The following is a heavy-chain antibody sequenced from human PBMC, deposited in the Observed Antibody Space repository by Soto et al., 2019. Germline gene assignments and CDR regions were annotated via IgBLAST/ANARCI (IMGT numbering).Heavy chain of an antibody. CDR2: IYHSGST. J-gene: IGHJ6*02. CDR1: GYSISSGYY. D-gene: IGHD3-9*01. V-gene: IGHV4-38-2*01. Sequence: SETMALTCAVSGYSISSGYYWGWIRQPPGKGLEWIGSIYHSGSTYYNPSLKSRVTISVDTPKNQFSLKLNSVTAADTAVYYCARVDILTVYGCMDVWGQGTTVTVSS. CDR3: ARVDILTVYGCMDV.